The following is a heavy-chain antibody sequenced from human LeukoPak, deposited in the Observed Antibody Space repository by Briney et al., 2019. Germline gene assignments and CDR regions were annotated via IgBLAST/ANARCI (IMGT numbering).Heavy chain of an antibody. CDR3: ARVLGRTYYFDY. CDR1: GGSVSSGSYY. Sequence: SETLSLTCTVSGGSVSSGSYYWSWIRQPPGKGLEWIGNIYYSGSTNYNPSLKSRVTISVDTSKNQFSLKLSSVTAADTAVYYCARVLGRTYYFDYWGQGTLVTVSS. J-gene: IGHJ4*02. D-gene: IGHD1-1*01. V-gene: IGHV4-61*01. CDR2: IYYSGST.